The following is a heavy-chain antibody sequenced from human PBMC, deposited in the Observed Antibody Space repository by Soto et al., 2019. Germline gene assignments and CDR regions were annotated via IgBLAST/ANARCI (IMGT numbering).Heavy chain of an antibody. Sequence: SETLSLTCTVSGDSITSNSYFWAWIRQPPGKGLEWIGSIYYSGTTYYNPSLKSRVTISVDRSKNQFSLKLSSATAADTAVYYCARLGAYYQSLDPWGQGILVTVSS. V-gene: IGHV4-39*01. CDR2: IYYSGTT. J-gene: IGHJ5*02. CDR3: ARLGAYYQSLDP. CDR1: GDSITSNSYF. D-gene: IGHD3-22*01.